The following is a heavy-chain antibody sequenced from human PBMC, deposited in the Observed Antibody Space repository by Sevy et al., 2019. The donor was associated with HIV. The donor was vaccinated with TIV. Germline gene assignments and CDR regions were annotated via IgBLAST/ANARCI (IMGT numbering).Heavy chain of an antibody. V-gene: IGHV3-30*04. CDR1: GFTFSSYA. J-gene: IGHJ5*02. Sequence: GGSLRLSCAASGFTFSSYAMHWVRQAPGKGLEWVAVISYDGSNKYYADSVKGRFTTSRDNSKNTLYLQMDSLRAEDTAVYYCAGGGYSNWFDPWGQGTLVTVSS. CDR2: ISYDGSNK. CDR3: AGGGYSNWFDP. D-gene: IGHD2-15*01.